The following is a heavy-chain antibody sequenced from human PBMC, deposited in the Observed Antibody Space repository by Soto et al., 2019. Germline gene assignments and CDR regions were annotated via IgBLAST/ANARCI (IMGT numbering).Heavy chain of an antibody. Sequence: EVQLVESGGGLVQPGGSLRLSCAASGFTFSSSSMNWVRQAPGKGLEWVSYISSTSATIYYADSVKGRFTISRDNAKNSLYMQMNSLREEDTAVYYCARDNLGNWGAWYFDLWGRGTLVTVSS. V-gene: IGHV3-48*02. CDR3: ARDNLGNWGAWYFDL. CDR1: GFTFSSSS. J-gene: IGHJ2*01. D-gene: IGHD7-27*01. CDR2: ISSTSATI.